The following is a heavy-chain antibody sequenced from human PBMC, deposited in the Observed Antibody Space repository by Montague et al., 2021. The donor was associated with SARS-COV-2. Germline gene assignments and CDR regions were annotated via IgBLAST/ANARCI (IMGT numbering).Heavy chain of an antibody. CDR3: ARGGGYYNSGLDV. J-gene: IGHJ6*02. Sequence: SETLSLTCTVSVGSISNYYWSWIRQPPGRGLEWIGYIYYGGSTDYSPSLKSRVTISLDTSKNQFSLKVTSVTAADTAVYYCARGGGYYNSGLDVWGPGTTVTVSS. CDR1: VGSISNYY. CDR2: IYYGGST. V-gene: IGHV4-59*01. D-gene: IGHD3-22*01.